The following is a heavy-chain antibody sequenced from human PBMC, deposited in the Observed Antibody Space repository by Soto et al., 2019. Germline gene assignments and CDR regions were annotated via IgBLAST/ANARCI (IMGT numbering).Heavy chain of an antibody. J-gene: IGHJ5*02. CDR3: AKAIKASATNVISES. CDR2: ISGSGSAT. D-gene: IGHD2-8*01. Sequence: EVQLLESGGSLVQPGGSLRLSCAASGFSFSTYAMVWVRQAPGKGLEWVSAISGSGSATYYADPMKGRFTISRDNSKDTWYLQMNKLRAGDMSGYHGAKAIKASATNVISESWVQGSLVTVSS. V-gene: IGHV3-23*01. CDR1: GFSFSTYA.